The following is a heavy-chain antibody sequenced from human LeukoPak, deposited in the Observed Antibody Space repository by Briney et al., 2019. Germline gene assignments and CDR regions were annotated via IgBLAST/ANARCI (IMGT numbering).Heavy chain of an antibody. CDR2: IYHSGST. Sequence: SEPLSLTCTVSGYSISSGYYWGWIRQPPGKWLEWIGSIYHSGSTYYNPSLKSRVTISVDTSKNQFSLKLSSVTAADTAVYYCARDLFTFGGVIVIPASFDYWGQGTLVTVSS. V-gene: IGHV4-38-2*02. D-gene: IGHD3-16*02. CDR1: GYSISSGYY. CDR3: ARDLFTFGGVIVIPASFDY. J-gene: IGHJ4*02.